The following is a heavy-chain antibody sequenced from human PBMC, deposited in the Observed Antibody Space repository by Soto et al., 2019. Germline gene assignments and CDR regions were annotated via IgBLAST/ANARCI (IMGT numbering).Heavy chain of an antibody. CDR3: ARDDHDDSSSGVDY. J-gene: IGHJ4*02. V-gene: IGHV1-18*01. Sequence: QVQLVPSGAEVKKPGASVKVSCKASGYPFITNGISWVRQAPGQGLEWMGWISAFHGYPNYAKKFQGRITMTTDTSTTTAYMELRSLRSDDTAVDYCARDDHDDSSSGVDYWGQGTLVTVSS. D-gene: IGHD4-4*01. CDR1: GYPFITNG. CDR2: ISAFHGYP.